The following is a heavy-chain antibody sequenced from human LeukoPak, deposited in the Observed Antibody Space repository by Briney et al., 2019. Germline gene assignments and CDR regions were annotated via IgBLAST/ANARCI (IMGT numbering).Heavy chain of an antibody. CDR1: GFTFDDYA. CDR3: AKLHTVTYCGGDCSKRGGGDY. D-gene: IGHD2-21*02. V-gene: IGHV3-43*02. J-gene: IGHJ4*02. CDR2: ISGDGGST. Sequence: GGSLRLSCAASGFTFDDYAMHWVRQAPGKGLEWVSLISGDGGSTYYADSVKGRFTISRDNSKNSLYLQMNSLRTEDTALYYCAKLHTVTYCGGDCSKRGGGDYWGQGTLVTVSS.